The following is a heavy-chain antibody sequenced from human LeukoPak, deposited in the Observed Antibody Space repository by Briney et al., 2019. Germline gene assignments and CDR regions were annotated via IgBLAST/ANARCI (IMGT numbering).Heavy chain of an antibody. J-gene: IGHJ6*02. Sequence: GGSLRLSCTASGFTFSTYARSWVRQAPGKGLERGSVISGEGGSTYYTDSVKGRFTISRDNSNNTLYLQINSLRPEDTAVYYCARGSNFDWLPSYYYYGMDLWGQGTRVTVSS. D-gene: IGHD3-9*01. CDR3: ARGSNFDWLPSYYYYGMDL. V-gene: IGHV3-23*01. CDR2: ISGEGGST. CDR1: GFTFSTYA.